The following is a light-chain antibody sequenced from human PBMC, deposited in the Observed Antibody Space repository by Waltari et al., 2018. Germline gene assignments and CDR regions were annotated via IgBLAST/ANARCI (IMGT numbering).Light chain of an antibody. CDR2: QDS. CDR3: QAWDSSTAV. Sequence: SYELTQPPSVSVSPGQTASITCSGDKLGDKYACWYQQKPGQSPVLVIYQDSKRPSGVPERVSGSNSGNSATLTISGTQAMDEADYYCQAWDSSTAVFGGGTKLTGL. V-gene: IGLV3-1*01. CDR1: KLGDKY. J-gene: IGLJ2*01.